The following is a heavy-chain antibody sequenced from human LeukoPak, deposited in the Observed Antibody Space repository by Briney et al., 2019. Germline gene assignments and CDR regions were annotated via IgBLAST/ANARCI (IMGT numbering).Heavy chain of an antibody. CDR1: GASFSGYY. J-gene: IGHJ5*02. CDR2: INHSGST. Sequence: PSETLSLTCAVYGASFSGYYWSWIRQPPGKGLEWIGEINHSGSTNYNPSLKSRVTISVDTSKNQSSLKLSSVTAADTAVYYCASGYCSSTSCTSVGWFDPWGQGTLVTVSS. CDR3: ASGYCSSTSCTSVGWFDP. V-gene: IGHV4-34*01. D-gene: IGHD2-2*01.